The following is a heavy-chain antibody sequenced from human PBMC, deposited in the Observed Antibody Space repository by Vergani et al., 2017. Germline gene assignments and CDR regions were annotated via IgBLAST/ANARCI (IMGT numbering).Heavy chain of an antibody. J-gene: IGHJ4*02. CDR3: ARDLVHYYDSSGLGI. V-gene: IGHV3-33*01. D-gene: IGHD3-22*01. CDR1: GFTFSSYG. CDR2: IWYDGSNK. Sequence: QVQLVESGGGVVQPGRSLRLSCAASGFTFSSYGMHWVRQAPGKGLEGVAVIWYDGSNKYYADSVKGRFTISRDNSKNTLYLQMNSLRAEDTAVYYCARDLVHYYDSSGLGIWGQGTLVTVSS.